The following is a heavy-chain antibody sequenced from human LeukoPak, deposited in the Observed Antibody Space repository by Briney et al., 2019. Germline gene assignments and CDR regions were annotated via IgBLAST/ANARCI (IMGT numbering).Heavy chain of an antibody. V-gene: IGHV4-30-2*01. D-gene: IGHD4-17*01. CDR1: GGSISSGGYS. Sequence: SETLSLTCAVYGGSISSGGYSWSWIRQPPGKGLEWIGYIYHSGSTYYNPSLKSRVTISVDRSKNQFSLKLSSVTAADTAVYYCASLLNDYGDYVDDYWGQGTLVTVSS. CDR3: ASLLNDYGDYVDDY. J-gene: IGHJ4*02. CDR2: IYHSGST.